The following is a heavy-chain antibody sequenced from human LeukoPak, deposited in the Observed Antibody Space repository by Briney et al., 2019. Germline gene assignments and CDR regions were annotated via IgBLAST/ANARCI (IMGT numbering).Heavy chain of an antibody. J-gene: IGHJ1*01. CDR1: GGSISSGGYY. CDR2: IYYSGST. V-gene: IGHV4-31*03. Sequence: SETLSLTCTVSGGSISSGGYYWSWVRQHPGTGLEWIGYIYYSGSTYYNPSLKSRVTISVETSKNQFSLKLSSVTAADTAVYYCARAPGYCSGGSCYTPPAEYFQHWGQGTLVTVSS. D-gene: IGHD2-15*01. CDR3: ARAPGYCSGGSCYTPPAEYFQH.